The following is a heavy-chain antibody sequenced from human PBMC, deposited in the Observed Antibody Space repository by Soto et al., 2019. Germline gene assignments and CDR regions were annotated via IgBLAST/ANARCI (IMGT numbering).Heavy chain of an antibody. J-gene: IGHJ6*02. D-gene: IGHD3-10*01. Sequence: QVQLQESGPGLVKPSQTLSLTCTVSGGSISSGGYYWSWIRQHPGKGLEWVGYIYYSGSTYYNPSLKSRVTISVDTSKNQFSLKLSSVTAADTAVYYCARDLRFRGFYGMDVWGQGTTVTVSS. V-gene: IGHV4-31*03. CDR2: IYYSGST. CDR1: GGSISSGGYY. CDR3: ARDLRFRGFYGMDV.